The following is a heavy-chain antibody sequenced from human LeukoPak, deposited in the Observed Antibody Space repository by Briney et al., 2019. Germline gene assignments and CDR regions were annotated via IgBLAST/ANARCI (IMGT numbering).Heavy chain of an antibody. Sequence: GGSLRLSCAASGFTFSSYAMSWVRQAPGKGLEWVSAISGSGGSTYYADSVKGRFTISRDNSKNTLYLQMNSLRAEDTAVYYCAKKGGDTAMVTYYYYYMDVRGKGTTVTVSS. J-gene: IGHJ6*03. CDR3: AKKGGDTAMVTYYYYYMDV. D-gene: IGHD5-18*01. V-gene: IGHV3-23*01. CDR2: ISGSGGST. CDR1: GFTFSSYA.